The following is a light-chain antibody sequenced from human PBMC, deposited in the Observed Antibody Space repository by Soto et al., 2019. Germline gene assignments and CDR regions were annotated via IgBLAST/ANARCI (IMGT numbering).Light chain of an antibody. Sequence: EIVMTQSPAILSVSPGERVTLSWRASQRVFSNLAWYQQKPGQAPRLLIYGASTRATGIPARFSGSGSGTEFTLTISSLQSEDFAVYYCQQYNNWPPWTFGQGTKVEIK. CDR2: GAS. V-gene: IGKV3-15*01. J-gene: IGKJ1*01. CDR3: QQYNNWPPWT. CDR1: QRVFSN.